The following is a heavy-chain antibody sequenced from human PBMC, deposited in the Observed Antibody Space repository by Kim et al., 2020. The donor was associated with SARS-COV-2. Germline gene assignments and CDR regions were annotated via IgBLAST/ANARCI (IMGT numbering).Heavy chain of an antibody. V-gene: IGHV1-69*01. J-gene: IGHJ4*02. CDR3: ARDRDSSGWFYYFDY. Sequence: QKFQGSVTITADESTSTAYMELSSLRSEDTAVYYCARDRDSSGWFYYFDYWGQGTLVTVSS. D-gene: IGHD6-19*01.